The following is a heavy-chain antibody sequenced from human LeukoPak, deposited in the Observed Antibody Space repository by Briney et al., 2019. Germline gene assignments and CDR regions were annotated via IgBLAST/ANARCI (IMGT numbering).Heavy chain of an antibody. Sequence: ASVKVSCKASGGTSSSYAISWVRQAPGQGREWMGRIIPIFGTANYAQKFQGRVTITTDESTSTAYMELSSLRSEDTAVYYCARELKAGAFDIWGQGTMVTVSS. V-gene: IGHV1-69*05. CDR3: ARELKAGAFDI. CDR2: IIPIFGTA. D-gene: IGHD6-19*01. J-gene: IGHJ3*02. CDR1: GGTSSSYA.